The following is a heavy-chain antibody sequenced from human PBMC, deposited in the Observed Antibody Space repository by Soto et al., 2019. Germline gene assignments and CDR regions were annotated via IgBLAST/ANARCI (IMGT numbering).Heavy chain of an antibody. D-gene: IGHD6-19*01. CDR1: GGSISSYY. Sequence: SETLSLTCTVSGGSISSYYWSWIRQPPGKGLEWIGYIYYSGSTNYNPSLKSRVTISVDTSKNQFSLKLSSVTAADTAVYYCARGLRLFSIAVAYFDYWGQGTLVTVS. CDR3: ARGLRLFSIAVAYFDY. J-gene: IGHJ4*02. CDR2: IYYSGST. V-gene: IGHV4-59*08.